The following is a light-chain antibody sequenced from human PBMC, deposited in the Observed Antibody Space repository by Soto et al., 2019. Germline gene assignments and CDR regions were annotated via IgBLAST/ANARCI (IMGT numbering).Light chain of an antibody. CDR2: QDN. V-gene: IGLV3-1*01. CDR3: QAWDSSTGV. J-gene: IGLJ1*01. Sequence: SYELTQPPSVSVSPGQTASVTCSGDKLGDKYACWYQQKPGQSPVLVIYQDNKRPSGIPERFSGSNSGSTATLTISGTQAMDEADYYCQAWDSSTGVFGTGTKVTVL. CDR1: KLGDKY.